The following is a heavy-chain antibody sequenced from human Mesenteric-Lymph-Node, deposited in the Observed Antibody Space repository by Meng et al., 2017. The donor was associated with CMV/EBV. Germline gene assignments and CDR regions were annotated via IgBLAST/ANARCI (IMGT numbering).Heavy chain of an antibody. CDR3: AKARDYDFWSGHYYYYGMDV. J-gene: IGHJ6*02. V-gene: IGHV3-30*02. CDR2: IRYDGSNK. Sequence: GGSLRLSCAASGFTFSSYGMHWVRQAPGKGLEWVAFIRYDGSNKYYADSVKGRFTISGDNSKNTLYLQMNSLRAEDTAVYYCAKARDYDFWSGHYYYYGMDVWGQGTTVTVSS. D-gene: IGHD3-3*01. CDR1: GFTFSSYG.